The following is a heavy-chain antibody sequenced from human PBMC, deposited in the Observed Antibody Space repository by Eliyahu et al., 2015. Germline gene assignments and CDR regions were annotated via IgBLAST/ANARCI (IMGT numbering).Heavy chain of an antibody. Sequence: EVQLVESGGGLVQPGGSLRXXCSASXFTFXRYAMHWVRQAPGKGLEYVSAISSNGGSTYYADSVKGRFTISRDNSKNTLYLQMSSLRAEDTAVYYCVRTYYYDSSGYYYDYWGQGTLVTVSS. CDR3: VRTYYYDSSGYYYDY. V-gene: IGHV3-64D*06. CDR2: ISSNGGST. J-gene: IGHJ4*02. D-gene: IGHD3-22*01. CDR1: XFTFXRYA.